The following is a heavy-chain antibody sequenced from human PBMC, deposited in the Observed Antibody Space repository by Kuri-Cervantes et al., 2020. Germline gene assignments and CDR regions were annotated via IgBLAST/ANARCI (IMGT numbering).Heavy chain of an antibody. CDR3: ARASRYNGIVGASGL. CDR2: IYYSGST. CDR1: GGSISSSSYY. J-gene: IGHJ4*02. V-gene: IGHV4-39*07. Sequence: ESLKIPCTVSGGSISSSSYYWGWLRQPPGKGLEWIGSIYYSGSTNYNPSLKSRVTKSVDTSKNQFSMKLSSVTAADTAVYYCARASRYNGIVGASGLWGQGTLVTVSS. D-gene: IGHD1-26*01.